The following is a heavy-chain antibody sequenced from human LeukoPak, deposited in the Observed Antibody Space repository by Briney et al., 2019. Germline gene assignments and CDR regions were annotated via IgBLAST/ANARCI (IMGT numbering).Heavy chain of an antibody. CDR2: ISGSGGST. J-gene: IGHJ6*03. D-gene: IGHD6-6*01. V-gene: IGHV3-23*01. Sequence: PGGSLRLSCAASGFTFSSYAMSWVRQAPGKGLEWVSAISGSGGSTYYADSVKGRFTISRDNAKNSLYVQMNSLRAEDTAVYYCAREDSSSSGVGYYYYMDVWGKGTTVTVSS. CDR3: AREDSSSSGVGYYYYMDV. CDR1: GFTFSSYA.